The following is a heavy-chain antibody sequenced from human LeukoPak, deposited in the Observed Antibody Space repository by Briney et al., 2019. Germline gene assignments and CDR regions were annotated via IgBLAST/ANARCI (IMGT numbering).Heavy chain of an antibody. Sequence: ASVKVSCKASGGTFSSYAISWVRQAPGQGLEWMGRINPNSGGTNYAQKFQGRVTMTRDTSISTVYMELSRLRSDDTAVYYCARSYYYGSGSYRPDYYFDYWGQGTLVTVSS. CDR1: GGTFSSYA. CDR2: INPNSGGT. D-gene: IGHD3-10*01. V-gene: IGHV1-2*06. CDR3: ARSYYYGSGSYRPDYYFDY. J-gene: IGHJ4*02.